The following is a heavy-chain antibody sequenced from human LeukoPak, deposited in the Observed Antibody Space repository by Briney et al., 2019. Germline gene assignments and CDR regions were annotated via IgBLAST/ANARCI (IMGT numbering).Heavy chain of an antibody. CDR3: ARDLGKYYDTSDNWFDP. Sequence: GGSLRLSCAASGFTFSSYSMNWVRQAPGKGLVWVSRINSDGINTSYADSVKGRFTISRDKAKNTLNLQMNSLRAEDTAVYYCARDLGKYYDTSDNWFDPWGQGTLVTVSS. J-gene: IGHJ5*02. CDR1: GFTFSSYS. CDR2: INSDGINT. D-gene: IGHD3-22*01. V-gene: IGHV3-74*01.